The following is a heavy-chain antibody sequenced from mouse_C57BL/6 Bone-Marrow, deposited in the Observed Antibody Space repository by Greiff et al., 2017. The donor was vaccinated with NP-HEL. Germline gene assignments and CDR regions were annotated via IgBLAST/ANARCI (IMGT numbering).Heavy chain of an antibody. Sequence: QVQLKESGAELARPGASVKLSCKASGYTFTSYGISWVKQRTGQGLEWIGEIYPRSGNTYYTEQFKGKATLTADKSSSTAYMELRSLTSEDSAVYFCARSAYYGSSPWFAYWGQGTLVTVSA. V-gene: IGHV1-81*01. CDR1: GYTFTSYG. CDR3: ARSAYYGSSPWFAY. CDR2: IYPRSGNT. J-gene: IGHJ3*01. D-gene: IGHD1-1*01.